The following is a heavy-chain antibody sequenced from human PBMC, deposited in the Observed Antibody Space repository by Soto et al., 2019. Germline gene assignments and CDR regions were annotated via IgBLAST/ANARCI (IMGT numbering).Heavy chain of an antibody. CDR3: ARVGYYYGSGSPYYSGMDV. CDR1: GYTFTGYY. Sequence: ASVKVSCKASGYTFTGYYMHWVRQAPGQGLEWMGWINPNSGGTNYAQKFQGRVTMTRDTSISTAYMELSRLRSDDTAVYYCARVGYYYGSGSPYYSGMDVWGQGTTVTVSS. D-gene: IGHD3-10*01. J-gene: IGHJ6*02. V-gene: IGHV1-2*02. CDR2: INPNSGGT.